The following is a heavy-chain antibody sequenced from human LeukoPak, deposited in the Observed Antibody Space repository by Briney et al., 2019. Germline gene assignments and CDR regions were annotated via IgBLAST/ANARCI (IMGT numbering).Heavy chain of an antibody. J-gene: IGHJ4*02. CDR3: AKGGLHYHDSNPIDY. D-gene: IGHD3-22*01. V-gene: IGHV3-30*18. CDR1: GFTFSNYG. CDR2: ISYDGNNK. Sequence: PGRSLRLSCAASGFTFSNYGMHWVRQAPGKGLEWVAAISYDGNNKNYADSVKGRFTISRDNSKNTLYLQMNSLRAEDTAVYYCAKGGLHYHDSNPIDYWGQGTPVTVSS.